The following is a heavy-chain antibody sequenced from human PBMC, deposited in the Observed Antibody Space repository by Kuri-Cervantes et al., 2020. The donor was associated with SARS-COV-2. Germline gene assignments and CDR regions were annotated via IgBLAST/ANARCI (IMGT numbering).Heavy chain of an antibody. J-gene: IGHJ6*02. CDR3: AKALRIVVVPAALGFDYYYGMDV. Sequence: GGSLRLSCVVSGFSVSTNYMTWVRQAPGKGLEWVSAISGSGGSTYCADSMKGRFTISRDNSKNTLYLQMNSLRAEDTAVYYCAKALRIVVVPAALGFDYYYGMDVWGQGTTVTVSS. D-gene: IGHD2-2*01. CDR2: ISGSGGST. CDR1: GFSVSTNY. V-gene: IGHV3-23*01.